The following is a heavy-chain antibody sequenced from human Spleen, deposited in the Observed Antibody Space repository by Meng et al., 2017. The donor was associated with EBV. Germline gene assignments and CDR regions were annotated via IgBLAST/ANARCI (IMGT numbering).Heavy chain of an antibody. CDR2: ISHSGSP. CDR3: AREEGSSSSWALGY. J-gene: IGHJ4*02. Sequence: GERQESGPGLWKPSGTLSLTCAVSNGSISRNKWWSWVRQSPGKGLEWIGEISHSGSPNYNPSLKSRVTMSVDKSKNYFSLNLSSVTAADTAVYYCAREEGSSSSWALGYWGQGILVTVSS. D-gene: IGHD6-13*01. V-gene: IGHV4-4*02. CDR1: NGSISRNKW.